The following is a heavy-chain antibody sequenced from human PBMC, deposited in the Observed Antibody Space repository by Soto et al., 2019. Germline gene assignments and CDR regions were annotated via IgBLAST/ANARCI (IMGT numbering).Heavy chain of an antibody. CDR2: ISFDGSNK. J-gene: IGHJ6*02. CDR1: GFNFGFYA. V-gene: IGHV3-30*18. Sequence: GGSLRLSCAASGFNFGFYAMHWVRRAPGKGLEWVAVISFDGSNKYYADSVKGRITVSRDNPKNTLYLQMNSLRAEDTAVYYCANGHLHGMDVWAQGTTVPVSS. CDR3: ANGHLHGMDV.